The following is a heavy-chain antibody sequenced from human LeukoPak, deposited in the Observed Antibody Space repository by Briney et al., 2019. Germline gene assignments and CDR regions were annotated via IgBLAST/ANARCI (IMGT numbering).Heavy chain of an antibody. V-gene: IGHV3-48*04. CDR3: ARMNYVSSGWGAPFDY. Sequence: GGSLRLSCAASGFTFSSFSMNWVRQAPGKGLEWVSYIRSGSGTDYTGSVKGRFTISRDNAKNSLYLQMNSLRAEDTAVYYCARMNYVSSGWGAPFDYWGQGTLVTVSS. J-gene: IGHJ4*02. CDR2: IRSGSGT. CDR1: GFTFSSFS. D-gene: IGHD1-7*01.